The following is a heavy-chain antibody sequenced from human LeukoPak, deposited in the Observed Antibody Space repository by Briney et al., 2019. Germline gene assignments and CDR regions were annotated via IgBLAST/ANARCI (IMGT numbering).Heavy chain of an antibody. D-gene: IGHD6-13*01. Sequence: ASVKVSCKASGYTFTSYWIQWVRQAPGQGLEWVGLINPSDGSVAYAHRFQGRVTMTRDTSTSIVYMDLSSLRSEDTAVYYCAKAPRNSSTTLDYWGQGTLLTVSS. CDR2: INPSDGSV. V-gene: IGHV1-46*01. J-gene: IGHJ4*02. CDR1: GYTFTSYW. CDR3: AKAPRNSSTTLDY.